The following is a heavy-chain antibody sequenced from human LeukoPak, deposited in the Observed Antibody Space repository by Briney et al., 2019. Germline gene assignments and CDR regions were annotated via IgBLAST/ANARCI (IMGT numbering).Heavy chain of an antibody. D-gene: IGHD6-13*01. CDR2: ISSSSGYI. CDR3: AREGTPAAGD. J-gene: IGHJ4*02. V-gene: IGHV3-21*06. CDR1: GFTFSHYI. Sequence: PGGSLRLPCAASGFTFSHYIMNWVRQAPGKGLEWVSSISSSSGYIYYADSVKGRFTISRDNAKNSLYLQMNSLRAEDTAVYYCAREGTPAAGDWGQGTLVTVSS.